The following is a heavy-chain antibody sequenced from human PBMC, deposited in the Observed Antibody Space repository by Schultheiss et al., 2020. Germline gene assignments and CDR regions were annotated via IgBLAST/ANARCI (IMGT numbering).Heavy chain of an antibody. D-gene: IGHD3-22*01. V-gene: IGHV3-13*01. Sequence: GGSLRLSCAASRFTFSSYDMHWVRQVAGRGLEWVSTIDTTGDTYYSDSVKGRFTISRDNSKSVAYLQMNSLKTEDTAVYYCTRGTVYYDSSGYILDVWGQGTTVTVSS. CDR3: TRGTVYYDSSGYILDV. CDR2: IDTTGDT. J-gene: IGHJ6*02. CDR1: RFTFSSYD.